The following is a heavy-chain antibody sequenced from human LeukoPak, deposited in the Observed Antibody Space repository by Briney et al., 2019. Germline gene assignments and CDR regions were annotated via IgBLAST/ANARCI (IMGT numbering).Heavy chain of an antibody. Sequence: SVKVYCKASGGTFSSYIISWVGQAPGQGLEWMGRAIPVLGMADYAQKFQGRVTITADKSTSTAYMDLSSLRSEDTAVYYCARDPRVTGTGVYFNYWGQGTLVTVSS. CDR2: AIPVLGMA. D-gene: IGHD1-7*01. CDR3: ARDPRVTGTGVYFNY. J-gene: IGHJ4*02. V-gene: IGHV1-69*04. CDR1: GGTFSSYI.